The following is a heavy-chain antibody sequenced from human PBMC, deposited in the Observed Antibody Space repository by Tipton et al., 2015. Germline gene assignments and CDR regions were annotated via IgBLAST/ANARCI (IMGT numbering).Heavy chain of an antibody. CDR3: ARFNCGGDCYSYRGWFDP. CDR2: IYYSGSS. Sequence: TLSLTCTVSGGSISSYYWSWIRQPPGKGLEWIGYIYYSGSSNYNPSLKSRVTISVDTSKNQFSLKLSSVTAADTALYYCARFNCGGDCYSYRGWFDPWGQGTLVTVSS. V-gene: IGHV4-59*01. J-gene: IGHJ5*02. D-gene: IGHD2-21*02. CDR1: GGSISSYY.